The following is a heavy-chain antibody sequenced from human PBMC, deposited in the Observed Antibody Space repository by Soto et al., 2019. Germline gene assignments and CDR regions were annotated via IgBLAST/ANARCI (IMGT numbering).Heavy chain of an antibody. CDR2: IYYTGTT. J-gene: IGHJ5*02. D-gene: IGHD3-16*01. CDR3: VSGDWCHP. V-gene: IGHV4-30-4*01. CDR1: GGSISAGDYY. Sequence: QVQLQESGPGLVKPSQTLSLTCTVSGGSISAGDYYWNWIRQPPGKGLEWIGYIYYTGTTKYKPSLKGRAALSVDTSNNRFSLNLTSVTAAVWAVYCFVSGDWCHPWGPGTL.